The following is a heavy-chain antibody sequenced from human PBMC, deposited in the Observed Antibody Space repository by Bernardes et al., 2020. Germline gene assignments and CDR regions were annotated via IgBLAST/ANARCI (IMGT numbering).Heavy chain of an antibody. D-gene: IGHD2-15*01. Sequence: SETLSLTCAVSGGSISASNFWSWVRQSPGKGVEWIRKIHHTGSTSSNPSLSGRVIMSVDNSKNHFSLKLTTVTAADTAIYYCASDYSRPFLYCGMDVWDQGTTVTVSS. CDR3: ASDYSRPFLYCGMDV. CDR1: GGSISASNF. CDR2: IHHTGST. J-gene: IGHJ6*02. V-gene: IGHV4-4*02.